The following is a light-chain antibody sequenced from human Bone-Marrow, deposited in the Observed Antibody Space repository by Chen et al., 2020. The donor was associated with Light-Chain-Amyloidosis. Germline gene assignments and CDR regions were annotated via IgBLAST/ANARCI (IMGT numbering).Light chain of an antibody. Sequence: SYELTQPPSVLVSPGQPARLTCSGDDLPTKYAYWYQQKPGQAPVLVIHRDTERPSGISERFSGSSSGTTATLTISGVQAEDEADYHCQSADSSGTYEVIFGGGTKLTVL. CDR2: RDT. V-gene: IGLV3-25*03. CDR3: QSADSSGTYEVI. J-gene: IGLJ2*01. CDR1: DLPTKY.